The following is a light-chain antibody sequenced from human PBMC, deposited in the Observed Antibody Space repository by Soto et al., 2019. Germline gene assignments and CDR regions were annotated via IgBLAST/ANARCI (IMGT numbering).Light chain of an antibody. CDR2: AAS. Sequence: IQLTQSPSSLSASVGDRVTITCRASQSISRYLNWYQQKPGKAPKLLIYAASSLLGGVPSRFSGSGSGTDFTLTISCLQSEDFATYYCQQYYSYPFAFGQGTKVDIK. CDR3: QQYYSYPFA. V-gene: IGKV1-39*01. J-gene: IGKJ1*01. CDR1: QSISRY.